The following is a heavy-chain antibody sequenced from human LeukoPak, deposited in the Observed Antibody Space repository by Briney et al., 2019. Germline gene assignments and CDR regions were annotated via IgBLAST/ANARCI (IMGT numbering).Heavy chain of an antibody. Sequence: PGGSLRLSCAASGFTFSSYWMHWVRQAPGKGLVWFSRINSDGSSTSYADSVKGRFTISRDNAKNTLYLQMNSLRDEDTAVYYCAIMHGYYDGTGYWVQWGQGTLVTVSS. D-gene: IGHD3-22*01. CDR3: AIMHGYYDGTGYWVQ. V-gene: IGHV3-74*01. CDR2: INSDGSST. J-gene: IGHJ1*01. CDR1: GFTFSSYW.